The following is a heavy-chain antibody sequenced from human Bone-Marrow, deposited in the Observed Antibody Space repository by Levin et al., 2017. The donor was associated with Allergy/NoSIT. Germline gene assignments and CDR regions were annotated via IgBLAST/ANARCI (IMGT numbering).Heavy chain of an antibody. CDR2: ISYDGRNE. CDR3: ARYGSGSHFLHEYYFDY. V-gene: IGHV3-30*03. D-gene: IGHD3-10*01. J-gene: IGHJ4*02. Sequence: PGESLKISCAASGFTFSTYGMHWVRQAPGKGLEWVAVISYDGRNEYYADSVKGRFTISRDNSKNTLYLQMNSLRAEDTAVYYCARYGSGSHFLHEYYFDYWGQGTLVTVSS. CDR1: GFTFSTYG.